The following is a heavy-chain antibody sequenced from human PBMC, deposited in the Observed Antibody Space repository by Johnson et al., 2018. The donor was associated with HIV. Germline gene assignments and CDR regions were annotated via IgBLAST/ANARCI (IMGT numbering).Heavy chain of an antibody. J-gene: IGHJ3*02. CDR3: GRDRGYWDAFDI. CDR2: ISSSGTTV. CDR1: GFTFSDYY. Sequence: QVLLVESGGGLVQPGGSLRLSCAASGFTFSDYYMGWIRQTPGKGLEWVSYISSSGTTVYYADSVKGRFSISRDNAKHSLYLQMTRLRAEDTAVYYCGRDRGYWDAFDIWGQGTMVTVSS. D-gene: IGHD3-22*01. V-gene: IGHV3-11*04.